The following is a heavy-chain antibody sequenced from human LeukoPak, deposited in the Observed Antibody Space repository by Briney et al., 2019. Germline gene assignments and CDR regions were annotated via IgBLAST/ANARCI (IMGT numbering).Heavy chain of an antibody. J-gene: IGHJ6*03. CDR3: VITGGSGRQHYYYYYMDV. CDR1: GFTFDDYG. Sequence: QTGGSLRLSCAASGFTFDDYGMSWVRQAPGKGLEWVSGINGNGGGTGYGDSVRGRFTISRDNAKNSLYLQMHSLRAEDTALYYWVITGGSGRQHYYYYYMDVWGKGTTVSVSS. D-gene: IGHD3-10*01. CDR2: INGNGGGT. V-gene: IGHV3-20*04.